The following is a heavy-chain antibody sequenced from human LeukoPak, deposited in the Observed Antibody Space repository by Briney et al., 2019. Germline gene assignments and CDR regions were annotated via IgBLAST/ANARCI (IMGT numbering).Heavy chain of an antibody. D-gene: IGHD2-2*01. Sequence: PGGSLRLSCAASGFTFSNYAMTWVRQAPGKGLEWVSGITDTGFATFYADSVRGRFTISRDNSRNTLYLQMDRLRAEDTAVYYCARAGFCSTTTCYNPFDYWGQGTLVTVSS. V-gene: IGHV3-23*01. CDR2: ITDTGFAT. CDR3: ARAGFCSTTTCYNPFDY. CDR1: GFTFSNYA. J-gene: IGHJ4*02.